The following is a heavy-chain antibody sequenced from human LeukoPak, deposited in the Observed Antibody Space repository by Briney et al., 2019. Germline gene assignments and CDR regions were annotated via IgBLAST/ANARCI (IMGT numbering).Heavy chain of an antibody. V-gene: IGHV4-59*08. CDR2: IYYSGST. J-gene: IGHJ4*02. CDR1: GGSISSYY. CDR3: ARHRPFASFDY. Sequence: SETLSLTCTVSGGSISSYYWSWIRQPPGKGLEWIGYIYYSGSTNYNPSLKSRVTISGDTSKNQFSLKLSSVTAADTAVYYCARHRPFASFDYWGQGTLVTVSS.